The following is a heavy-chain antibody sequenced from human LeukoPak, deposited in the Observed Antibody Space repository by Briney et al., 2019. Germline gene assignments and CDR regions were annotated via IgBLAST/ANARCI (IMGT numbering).Heavy chain of an antibody. Sequence: GGSLRLSCAASGFTFSTYGMHWVRQAPGKGLEWVAFIRNDGSTKYYADSVKGRFTISRDNSKNALNLQMDSLRAEDTAVYYCAKDGVGRNYAAFEIWGQGTMVTVSS. CDR1: GFTFSTYG. J-gene: IGHJ3*02. CDR3: AKDGVGRNYAAFEI. V-gene: IGHV3-30*02. D-gene: IGHD3-3*01. CDR2: IRNDGSTK.